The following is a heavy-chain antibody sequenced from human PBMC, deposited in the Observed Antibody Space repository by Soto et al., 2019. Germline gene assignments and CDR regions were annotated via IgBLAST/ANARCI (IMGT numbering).Heavy chain of an antibody. V-gene: IGHV3-30*19. CDR3: ARDWGSSGWYRGGDY. J-gene: IGHJ4*02. D-gene: IGHD6-19*01. CDR1: GFTFSPYG. CDR2: ISHSGGTQ. Sequence: LRLSCAASGFTFSPYGMHWVRQAPGKGLEWVAVISHSGGTQFYADSVKGRFTISRDNSKNTLYLQMSSLKAEDTAVYYCARDWGSSGWYRGGDYWGQGTLVTVSS.